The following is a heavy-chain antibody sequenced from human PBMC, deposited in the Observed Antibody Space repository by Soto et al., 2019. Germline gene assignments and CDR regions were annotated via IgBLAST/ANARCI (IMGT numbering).Heavy chain of an antibody. CDR2: IYYSGST. D-gene: IGHD5-18*01. CDR3: ARRLNVDTAMVFDY. CDR1: GGSISSYY. Sequence: TSETLSLTCTVSGGSISSYYWSWIRQPPGKGLEWIGYIYYSGSTNYNPSLKSRVTISVDTSKNQFSLKLSSVTAADTAVYYCARRLNVDTAMVFDYWGQGTLVTVSS. V-gene: IGHV4-59*08. J-gene: IGHJ4*02.